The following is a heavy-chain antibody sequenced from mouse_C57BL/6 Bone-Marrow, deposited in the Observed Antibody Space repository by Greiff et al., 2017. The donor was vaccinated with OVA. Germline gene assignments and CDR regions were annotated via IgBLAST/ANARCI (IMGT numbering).Heavy chain of an antibody. CDR1: GYTFTTYP. CDR3: ARAIYDGYRYWYFDV. Sequence: VKLLESGAELVKPGASVKMSCKASGYTFTTYPIEWMKQNHGKSLEWIGNFHPYNDDTKYNEKFKGKATLTVEKSSSTVYLELSRLTSDDSAVYYCARAIYDGYRYWYFDVWGTGTTVTVSS. CDR2: FHPYNDDT. V-gene: IGHV1-47*01. D-gene: IGHD2-3*01. J-gene: IGHJ1*03.